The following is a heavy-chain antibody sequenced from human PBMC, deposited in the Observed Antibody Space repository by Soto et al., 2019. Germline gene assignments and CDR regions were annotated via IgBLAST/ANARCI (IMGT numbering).Heavy chain of an antibody. CDR2: IKQDGSEK. CDR1: GFTFSSYW. CDR3: ARLPRVGGYSGYDFANFDY. J-gene: IGHJ4*02. Sequence: GGSLRLSCAASGFTFSSYWMSWVRQAPGKGLEWVANIKQDGSEKYYVDSVKGRFTISRDNAKNSLYLQMNSLRAEDTAVYYCARLPRVGGYSGYDFANFDYWGQGTLVTVSS. D-gene: IGHD5-12*01. V-gene: IGHV3-7*01.